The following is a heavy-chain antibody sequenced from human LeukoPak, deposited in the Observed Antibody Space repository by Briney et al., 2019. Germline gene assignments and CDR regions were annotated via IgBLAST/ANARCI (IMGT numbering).Heavy chain of an antibody. V-gene: IGHV3-66*01. Sequence: GGSLRLSCAASGFTVSTNYMSWVRQAPGKGLEWVSVTYNSGSTFYADSVKGRFTTSRDNSKNTLYLQMNSLRAEDTAVYYCAREGQAGPFDYWGQGTLVTVSS. CDR3: AREGQAGPFDY. J-gene: IGHJ4*02. CDR1: GFTVSTNY. CDR2: TYNSGST.